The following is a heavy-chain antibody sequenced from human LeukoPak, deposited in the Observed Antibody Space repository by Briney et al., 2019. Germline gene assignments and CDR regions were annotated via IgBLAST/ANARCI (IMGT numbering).Heavy chain of an antibody. CDR3: AKASGGSSPNFDY. CDR1: GFTFSSYG. Sequence: GGSLRLSCAASGFTFSSYGMHWVRQAPGKGLEWVAFIRYDGSNKYYADSVKGRFTISRDNSKNTLYLQMNSLRTEDTAVYYCAKASGGSSPNFDYWGQGTLVTVSS. CDR2: IRYDGSNK. V-gene: IGHV3-30*02. D-gene: IGHD2-15*01. J-gene: IGHJ4*02.